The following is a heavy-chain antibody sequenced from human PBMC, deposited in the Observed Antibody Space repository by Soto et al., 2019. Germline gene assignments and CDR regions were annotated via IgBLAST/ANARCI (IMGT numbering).Heavy chain of an antibody. Sequence: QLGGSLRLSCAASGFTFSSYAMSWVRQAPGKGLEWVSAISGSGGSTYYADSVKGRFTISRDNSKNTLYLQMNGLRAEDTAVYYCAKGTYSNSSSVRWFNYWGQGTLVTAPQ. D-gene: IGHD6-6*01. CDR1: GFTFSSYA. CDR2: ISGSGGST. V-gene: IGHV3-23*01. J-gene: IGHJ4*02. CDR3: AKGTYSNSSSVRWFNY.